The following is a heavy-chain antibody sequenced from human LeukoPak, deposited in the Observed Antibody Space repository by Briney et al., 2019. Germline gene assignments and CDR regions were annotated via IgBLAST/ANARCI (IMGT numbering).Heavy chain of an antibody. CDR2: ISGSGGST. D-gene: IGHD3-16*01. J-gene: IGHJ4*02. CDR3: AKLDTFDYYFDY. Sequence: GGSLRLSCAASGFTFSTYAMSWVRQAPGKGLEWVSAISGSGGSTYYADSVKGRFTISRDNSKNTLYLQMNSLRAEDTAVYYCAKLDTFDYYFDYWGQGTLVTVS. V-gene: IGHV3-23*01. CDR1: GFTFSTYA.